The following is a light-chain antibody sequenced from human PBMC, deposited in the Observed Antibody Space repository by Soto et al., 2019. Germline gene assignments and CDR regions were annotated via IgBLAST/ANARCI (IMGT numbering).Light chain of an antibody. Sequence: EIVLTQSPATLSLSPGERATLSCRASQSVDNYLAWYQQKLGQAPRLLIYDASNRAAGIPARFSGSGFGTDFTLTISSLEPEDFAVYYCQRRSNWPPQYSFGQGTKLEI. CDR1: QSVDNY. J-gene: IGKJ2*03. CDR3: QRRSNWPPQYS. CDR2: DAS. V-gene: IGKV3-11*01.